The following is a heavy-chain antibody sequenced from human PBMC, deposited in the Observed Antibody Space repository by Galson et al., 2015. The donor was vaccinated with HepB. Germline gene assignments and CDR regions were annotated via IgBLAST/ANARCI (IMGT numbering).Heavy chain of an antibody. V-gene: IGHV4-4*02. D-gene: IGHD3-10*01. CDR2: VYHTGRT. Sequence: SETLSLTCTVTSDSITSRNWWIWVRQPPGKGLEWIGEVYHTGRTNYKPSLKSRVTMSVDKSTNQFFLGLSSVTAADTAVYYCARGYIGSGRADNWGQGILVTVSS. CDR1: SDSITSRNW. J-gene: IGHJ4*02. CDR3: ARGYIGSGRADN.